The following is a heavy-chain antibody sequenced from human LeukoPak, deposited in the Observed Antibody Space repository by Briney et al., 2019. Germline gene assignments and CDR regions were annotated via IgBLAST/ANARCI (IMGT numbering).Heavy chain of an antibody. Sequence: PGGSLRLSCAASGFTFSSYAMSWVRQAPGKGLEWVSAISGSGGSTYYADSVKGRFTISRDNSENPLYLQMNSLRAEDTAVYYCAKDTDYYDSSGYYFDYWGQGTLVTVSS. CDR1: GFTFSSYA. CDR2: ISGSGGST. J-gene: IGHJ4*02. V-gene: IGHV3-23*01. CDR3: AKDTDYYDSSGYYFDY. D-gene: IGHD3-22*01.